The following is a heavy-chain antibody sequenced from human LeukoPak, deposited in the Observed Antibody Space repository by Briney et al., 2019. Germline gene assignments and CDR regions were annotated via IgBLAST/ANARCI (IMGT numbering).Heavy chain of an antibody. CDR2: IRQDGSDK. CDR1: GFTFSYYW. CDR3: ARGHYSGTYPLHWFDP. D-gene: IGHD1-26*01. V-gene: IGHV3-7*02. J-gene: IGHJ5*02. Sequence: GGSLRLSCAASGFTFSYYWMSWVRQAPGKGLEWVANIRQDGSDKYYVDSVKGRFTISRDNAKNSLYLQMNSLRAEDTAVYYCARGHYSGTYPLHWFDPWGQGTLVTVSS.